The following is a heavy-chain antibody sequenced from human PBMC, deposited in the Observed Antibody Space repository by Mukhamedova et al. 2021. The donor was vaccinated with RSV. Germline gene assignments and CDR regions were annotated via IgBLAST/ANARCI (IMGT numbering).Heavy chain of an antibody. J-gene: IGHJ3*02. V-gene: IGHV3-23*01. D-gene: IGHD6-13*01. CDR3: AREAWYSXDI. Sequence: AEYMGGRFTISKDNAKNTVYLQMNSLRVEDTAVYYCAREAWYSXDIWGQGTMVIVSS.